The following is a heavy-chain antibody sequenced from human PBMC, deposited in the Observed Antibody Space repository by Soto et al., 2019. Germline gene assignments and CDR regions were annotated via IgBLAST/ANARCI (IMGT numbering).Heavy chain of an antibody. CDR1: GFTFSSYA. D-gene: IGHD1-26*01. CDR3: ARRGSGSYYDY. V-gene: IGHV3-23*01. Sequence: EVQLLESGGGLVQPGGSLRPSCAASGFTFSSYAMRWVRQAPVKGLGWVSAIRGSGDSTYYADSVKGRFTISRDNSKNTLYLQMNSLRAEDTAVYYCARRGSGSYYDYWGQGTLVTVSS. CDR2: IRGSGDST. J-gene: IGHJ4*02.